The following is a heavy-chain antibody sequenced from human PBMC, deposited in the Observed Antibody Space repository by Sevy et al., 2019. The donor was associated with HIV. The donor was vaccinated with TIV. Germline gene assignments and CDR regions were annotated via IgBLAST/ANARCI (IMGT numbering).Heavy chain of an antibody. J-gene: IGHJ4*02. CDR1: GFTFDDYG. Sequence: GGSLRLSCAASGFTFDDYGMSWVRQAPGKGLEWVSGINWNGGSTGNADSGKGRFTISRDNAKNSLYLQMNSLRAEDTALYYCARGLGSGWTGGYYFDYWGQGTLVTVSS. V-gene: IGHV3-20*04. CDR3: ARGLGSGWTGGYYFDY. CDR2: INWNGGST. D-gene: IGHD6-19*01.